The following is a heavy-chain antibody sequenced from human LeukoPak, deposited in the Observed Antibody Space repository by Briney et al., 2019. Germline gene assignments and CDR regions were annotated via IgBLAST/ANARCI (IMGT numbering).Heavy chain of an antibody. CDR2: ISSSGSTI. CDR1: GFTFSSYE. D-gene: IGHD3-22*01. V-gene: IGHV3-48*03. Sequence: GGSLRLSCAASGFTFSSYEMNWVRQAPGKGLEWVSYISSSGSTIYYADSVKGRFTISRDNAKNSLYLQMNSLRAEDTAVYYCARDNYWDYYDSSDLLEGYYFDYWGQGTLVTVSS. J-gene: IGHJ4*02. CDR3: ARDNYWDYYDSSDLLEGYYFDY.